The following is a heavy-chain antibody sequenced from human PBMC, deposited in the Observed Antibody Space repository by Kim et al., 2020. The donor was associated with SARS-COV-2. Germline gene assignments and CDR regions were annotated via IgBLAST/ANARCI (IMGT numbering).Heavy chain of an antibody. Sequence: GGSLRLSCAASGFTFSSYAMHWVRQAPGKGLEWVAVISYDGSNKYYADSVKGRFTISRDNSKNTLYLQMNSLRAEDTAVYYCARDGAGYGSGSYFAFDI. CDR1: GFTFSSYA. J-gene: IGHJ3*02. CDR2: ISYDGSNK. D-gene: IGHD3-10*01. CDR3: ARDGAGYGSGSYFAFDI. V-gene: IGHV3-30*04.